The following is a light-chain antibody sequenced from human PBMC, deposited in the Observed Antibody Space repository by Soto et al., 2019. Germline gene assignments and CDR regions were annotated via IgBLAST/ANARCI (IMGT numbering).Light chain of an antibody. J-gene: IGLJ3*02. Sequence: QSVLTQPPSASTALGASVKLTCTMSSGHNSYAIAWHQQQPEKGPRYLMKLNSDGSHSKGDGIPDRFSGCSSGAERYLTISSLQSEDEADYYCQTWSTDIRVFGGGTKVTVL. V-gene: IGLV4-69*01. CDR2: LNSDGSH. CDR1: SGHNSYA. CDR3: QTWSTDIRV.